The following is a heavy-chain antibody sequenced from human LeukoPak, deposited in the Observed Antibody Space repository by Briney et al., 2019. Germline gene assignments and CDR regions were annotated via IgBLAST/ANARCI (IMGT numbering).Heavy chain of an antibody. V-gene: IGHV4-34*01. Sequence: SSETLSLTCAVYGGSFSGYYWSWIRQPPGKGLEWIGEINHSGSTNYNPSLKSRVTISVDTSKHQFTLKLSSVTAADTAVYYCARGTGGMDVWGQGTTVTVSS. CDR1: GGSFSGYY. CDR2: INHSGST. CDR3: ARGTGGMDV. J-gene: IGHJ6*02. D-gene: IGHD3-10*01.